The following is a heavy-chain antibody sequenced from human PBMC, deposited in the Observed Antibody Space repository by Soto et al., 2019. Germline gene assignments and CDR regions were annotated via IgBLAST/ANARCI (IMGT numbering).Heavy chain of an antibody. J-gene: IGHJ6*03. Sequence: EVQLLESGGGLVQPGGSLRLSCAASGFTFSTYAMSWVRQAPGNGLEWVSAISGSGDRTFYADSVKGRFTIFRDNSKDTLYLQMNSLRAEDTALYYCATVYSRGSFYYYMDVWCKGPTVTASS. V-gene: IGHV3-23*01. CDR1: GFTFSTYA. D-gene: IGHD1-26*01. CDR3: ATVYSRGSFYYYMDV. CDR2: ISGSGDRT.